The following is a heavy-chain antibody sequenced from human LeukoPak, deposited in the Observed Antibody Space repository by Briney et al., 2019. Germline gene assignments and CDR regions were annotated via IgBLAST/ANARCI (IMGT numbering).Heavy chain of an antibody. CDR3: AKVRPYAAAGTPL. CDR1: GFTFSSYG. Sequence: PGGSLRLSCAASGFTFSSYGMHWVRQAPGKGLEWVAFIRYDGSNKYYADSVKGRFTISRDNSKNTLYLQINSLRAEDTAVYYCAKVRPYAAAGTPLWGQGTLVTVSS. V-gene: IGHV3-30*02. J-gene: IGHJ4*02. CDR2: IRYDGSNK. D-gene: IGHD6-13*01.